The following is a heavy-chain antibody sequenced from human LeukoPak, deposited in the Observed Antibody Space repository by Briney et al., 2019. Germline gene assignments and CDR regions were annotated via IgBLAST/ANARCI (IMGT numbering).Heavy chain of an antibody. J-gene: IGHJ3*02. D-gene: IGHD3-22*01. CDR2: IYPGDSDT. CDR3: ARPPMIHGAFDI. V-gene: IGHV5-51*01. Sequence: GASLQISSKGSGSRFTSYWIGWVRQMPGKGLEWMGIIYPGDSDTRYSPSFQGQVTISADKSISTAYLQWSSLKASDTAMYYCARPPMIHGAFDIWGQGTMVTVSS. CDR1: GSRFTSYW.